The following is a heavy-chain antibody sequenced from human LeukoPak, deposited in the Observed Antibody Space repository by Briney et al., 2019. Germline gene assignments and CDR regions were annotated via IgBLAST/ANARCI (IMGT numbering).Heavy chain of an antibody. J-gene: IGHJ5*02. V-gene: IGHV3-23*01. Sequence: GGSLRLSCAASGFTFSSYAMNWVRQAPGKGLEWVSVISPSGGTTDYTDSVKDRFTISRDNSKKMLYLQMNSLGAEDTAVYYCARGPITMVRGGPFDPWGQGTLVTVSS. CDR2: ISPSGGTT. D-gene: IGHD3-10*01. CDR1: GFTFSSYA. CDR3: ARGPITMVRGGPFDP.